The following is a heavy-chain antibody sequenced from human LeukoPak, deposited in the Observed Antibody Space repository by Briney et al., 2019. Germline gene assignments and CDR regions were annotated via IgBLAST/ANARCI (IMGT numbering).Heavy chain of an antibody. CDR2: IKQDGSET. J-gene: IGHJ4*02. V-gene: IGHV3-7*01. CDR3: ARYRDSSSSSSVRLDY. D-gene: IGHD3-22*01. CDR1: GFTFSSYA. Sequence: GGSLRLSCAASGFTFSSYAMSWLRQAPGKGLEWVASIKQDGSETYYVDSVKGRFTISRDNARNSLYLQMNSLRAEDTAVYYCARYRDSSSSSSVRLDYWGQGTLVTVSS.